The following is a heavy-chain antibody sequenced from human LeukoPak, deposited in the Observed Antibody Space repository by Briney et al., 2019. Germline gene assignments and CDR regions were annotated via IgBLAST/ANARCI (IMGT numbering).Heavy chain of an antibody. Sequence: GGSLRLSCAASGFTFSTYGMHWVRQAPGKGLAWVAVIWDDGTNKYYADSVKGRFTISRDNSRNTLYLQMNSLRAEDTAVYYCARAEVPGAIKSGAFDIWGQGTMVTVSS. V-gene: IGHV3-33*01. CDR2: IWDDGTNK. CDR1: GFTFSTYG. J-gene: IGHJ3*02. D-gene: IGHD2-2*01. CDR3: ARAEVPGAIKSGAFDI.